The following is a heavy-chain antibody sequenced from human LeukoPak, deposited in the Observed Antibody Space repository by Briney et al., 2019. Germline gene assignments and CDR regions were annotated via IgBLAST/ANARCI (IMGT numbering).Heavy chain of an antibody. Sequence: GGSLRLSCAASGFTFSNAWMSWLRQAPGKGLEWVGRIKSKTDGGTTDYAAPVKGRFTISRDDSKNTLYLQMNSLKTEDTAVYYCTTDNGQWEPPFDYWGQGTLVTVSS. J-gene: IGHJ4*02. CDR3: TTDNGQWEPPFDY. CDR2: IKSKTDGGTT. D-gene: IGHD1-26*01. CDR1: GFTFSNAW. V-gene: IGHV3-15*01.